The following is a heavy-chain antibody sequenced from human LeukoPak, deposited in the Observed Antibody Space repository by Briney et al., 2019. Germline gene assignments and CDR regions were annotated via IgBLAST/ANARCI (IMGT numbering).Heavy chain of an antibody. Sequence: ASLKVPCKASGYTFTGYYMHWVRQAPGQGLEWMGWINLNSGGTNHAQNFQGRVTMTRDTSISTTYMELSRLRSDDTAVYYCASQPYYFDSSGYYDYWGQGTLVTVSS. CDR1: GYTFTGYY. J-gene: IGHJ4*02. CDR2: INLNSGGT. CDR3: ASQPYYFDSSGYYDY. V-gene: IGHV1-2*02. D-gene: IGHD3-22*01.